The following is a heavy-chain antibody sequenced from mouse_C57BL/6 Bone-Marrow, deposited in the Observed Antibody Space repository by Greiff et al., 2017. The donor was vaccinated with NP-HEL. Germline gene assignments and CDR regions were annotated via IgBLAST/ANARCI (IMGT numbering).Heavy chain of an antibody. D-gene: IGHD2-2*01. CDR2: IYPGDGDT. V-gene: IGHV1-80*01. CDR1: GYAFSSYW. Sequence: QVQLQQSGAELVKPGASVKISCKASGYAFSSYWMNWVKQRPGKGLEWIGQIYPGDGDTNYNGKFKGKATLTADKSSSTAYMQLSSLTSEDSAVYFCARRALMVTTGGFAYWGQGTLVTVSA. CDR3: ARRALMVTTGGFAY. J-gene: IGHJ3*01.